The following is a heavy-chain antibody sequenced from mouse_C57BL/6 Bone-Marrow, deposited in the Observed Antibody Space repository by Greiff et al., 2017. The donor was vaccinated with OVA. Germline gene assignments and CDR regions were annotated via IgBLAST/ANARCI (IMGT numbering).Heavy chain of an antibody. CDR3: ARWGTAQASDD. Sequence: VQLQQSGAELVKPGASVKLSCKASGYTFTSYWMQWVKQRPGQGLEWIGEIDPSDSYTNYNQKFKGKATLTVDTSSSTAYMQLSSLTSEDSAVYYCARWGTAQASDDWGQGTTLTVSS. V-gene: IGHV1-50*01. CDR1: GYTFTSYW. CDR2: IDPSDSYT. J-gene: IGHJ2*01. D-gene: IGHD3-2*02.